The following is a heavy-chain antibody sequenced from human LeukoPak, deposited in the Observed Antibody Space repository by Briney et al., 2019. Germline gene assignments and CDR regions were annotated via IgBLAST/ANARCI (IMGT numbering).Heavy chain of an antibody. CDR3: LSEWLFRF. D-gene: IGHD3-3*01. Sequence: GGSLRLSCAASGFTFTNAWMSWVRQAPGKGLEWVGRIKSKSDGGAIEYAAPVKGRFTISRDDSENMFYLQMNSLKTEDTAVYYCLSEWLFRFWGQGTRVTVSS. V-gene: IGHV3-15*01. CDR1: GFTFTNAW. J-gene: IGHJ4*02. CDR2: IKSKSDGGAI.